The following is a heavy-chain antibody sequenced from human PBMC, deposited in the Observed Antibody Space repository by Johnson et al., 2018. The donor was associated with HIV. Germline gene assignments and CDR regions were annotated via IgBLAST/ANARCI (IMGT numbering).Heavy chain of an antibody. Sequence: VQLVESGGGLVQPGGSLRLSCAASGFTFSSYAMTWVRQAPGKGLEWVGRIKSKTDGGTTDYAAPVKGRFTISRDDSKNTLYLQMNSLKTEDTAVYYCTTEKHAPRAFDIWGQGTMVTVSS. V-gene: IGHV3-15*01. J-gene: IGHJ3*02. CDR3: TTEKHAPRAFDI. CDR1: GFTFSSYA. CDR2: IKSKTDGGTT. D-gene: IGHD2-2*01.